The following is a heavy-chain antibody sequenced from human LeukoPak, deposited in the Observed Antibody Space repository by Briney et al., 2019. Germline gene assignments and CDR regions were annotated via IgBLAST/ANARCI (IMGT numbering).Heavy chain of an antibody. J-gene: IGHJ4*02. Sequence: SETLSLTCTVSGGSISSYYWSWIRRPPGKGLEWIGYIYYSGSTNYNPSLKSRVTISVDTSKNQFSLKLSSVTAADTAVYYCARVWFGVTGFDYWGQGTLVTVSS. CDR2: IYYSGST. D-gene: IGHD3-10*01. V-gene: IGHV4-59*01. CDR3: ARVWFGVTGFDY. CDR1: GGSISSYY.